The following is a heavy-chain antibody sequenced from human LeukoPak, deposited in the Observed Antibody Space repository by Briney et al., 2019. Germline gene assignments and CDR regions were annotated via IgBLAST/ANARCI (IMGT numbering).Heavy chain of an antibody. CDR2: IYYSGST. D-gene: IGHD3-16*01. J-gene: IGHJ5*02. V-gene: IGHV4-59*01. CDR3: ARFTPQGYGWGGYNRFDP. CDR1: GGSISSYY. Sequence: SETLSLTCTVSGGSISSYYWNWIRQTPGKGLEWIGYIYYSGSTNYNPSLKSRVTISVDTSKNQFSLNLTSVTAADTAVYYCARFTPQGYGWGGYNRFDPWGQGTLVTVSS.